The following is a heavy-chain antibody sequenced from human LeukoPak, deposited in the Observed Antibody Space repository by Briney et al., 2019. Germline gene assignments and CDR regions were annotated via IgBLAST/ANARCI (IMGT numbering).Heavy chain of an antibody. CDR1: GYTFTSYA. J-gene: IGHJ6*02. D-gene: IGHD6-13*01. CDR2: INAGNGNT. Sequence: ASVKVSCKASGYTFTSYAMHWVRQAPGQRLEWMGWINAGNGNTKYSQKFQGRVTITRDTSASTAYMELSSLRSEDTAVYYCATWGSSSTVYYYYGMDVWGQGTTVTVSS. V-gene: IGHV1-3*01. CDR3: ATWGSSSTVYYYYGMDV.